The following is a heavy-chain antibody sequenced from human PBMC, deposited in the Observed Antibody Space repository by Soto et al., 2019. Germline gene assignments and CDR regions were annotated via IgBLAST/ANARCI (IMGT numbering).Heavy chain of an antibody. Sequence: PGGSLRLSCAASGFTFSSYSMNWVRQAPGKGLEWVSSISSSGGNTYYADSVRGRFTISRDNSKNTLYLQMNSLRVGDTAVYYCAWCSSGTCCSGFDPWGQGTLVTVSS. D-gene: IGHD2-15*01. V-gene: IGHV3-21*04. CDR3: AWCSSGTCCSGFDP. CDR2: ISSSGGNT. J-gene: IGHJ5*02. CDR1: GFTFSSYS.